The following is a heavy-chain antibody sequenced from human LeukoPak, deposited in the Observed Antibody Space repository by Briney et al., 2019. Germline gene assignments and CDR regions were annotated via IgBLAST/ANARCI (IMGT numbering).Heavy chain of an antibody. CDR3: AKGRNYYWYFDL. Sequence: GGSLRLSCAASGFTFSSYSMNWVRQAPGKGLEWVSAITGGGINTYYADSVKGRFTVSRDSSKNTLYLQMNSLRAEDTAVYYCAKGRNYYWYFDLWGRGTLVTVSS. J-gene: IGHJ2*01. CDR1: GFTFSSYS. V-gene: IGHV3-23*01. CDR2: ITGGGINT. D-gene: IGHD5-24*01.